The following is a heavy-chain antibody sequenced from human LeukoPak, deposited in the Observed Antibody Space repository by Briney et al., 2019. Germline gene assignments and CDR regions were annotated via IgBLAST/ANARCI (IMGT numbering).Heavy chain of an antibody. CDR1: GFTFSSYN. D-gene: IGHD3-22*01. V-gene: IGHV3-21*01. Sequence: KPGGSLRLSCAASGFTFSSYNMNWVRLAPGKGLEWVSSISRSNIYKYYADSVKGRFTISRDNAKNSLYLQMNSLRAEDTAVYYCANSRYDSSGYYGIIGYWGQGTLVTVSS. CDR2: ISRSNIYK. J-gene: IGHJ4*02. CDR3: ANSRYDSSGYYGIIGY.